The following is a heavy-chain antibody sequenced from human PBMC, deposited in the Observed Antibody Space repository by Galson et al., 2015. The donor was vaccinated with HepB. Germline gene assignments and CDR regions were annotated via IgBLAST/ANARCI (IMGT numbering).Heavy chain of an antibody. V-gene: IGHV3-30*18. D-gene: IGHD3-22*01. CDR3: AKDGDGYYYDSSGSYYMDV. CDR2: ISYDGSNK. CDR1: GFTFSSYG. Sequence: SLRLSCAASGFTFSSYGMHWVRQAPGKGLEWVAVISYDGSNKYYADSVKGRFTISRDNSKNTLYLQMNSLRAEDTAVYYCAKDGDGYYYDSSGSYYMDVWGKGTTVTVSS. J-gene: IGHJ6*03.